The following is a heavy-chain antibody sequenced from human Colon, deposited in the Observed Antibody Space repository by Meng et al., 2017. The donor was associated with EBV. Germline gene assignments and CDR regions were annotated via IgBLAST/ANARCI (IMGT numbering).Heavy chain of an antibody. J-gene: IGHJ4*02. D-gene: IGHD2/OR15-2a*01. V-gene: IGHV4-4*02. CDR1: SGATRGSNC. Sequence: ESWRRLRKPAWTLSPPYAASSGATRGSNCWSWVRQPPGKGLEWIGVIYHSGSTTYNPSLKSRVTISVDKSKNQFSLKLNSGTAADTAVYYCARTAYFDFQRAFGYWGQGTLVTVSS. CDR2: IYHSGST. CDR3: ARTAYFDFQRAFGY.